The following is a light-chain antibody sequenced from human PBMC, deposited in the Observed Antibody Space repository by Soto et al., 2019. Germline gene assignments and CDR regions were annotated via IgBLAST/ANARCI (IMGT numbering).Light chain of an antibody. CDR2: DVT. J-gene: IGLJ2*01. CDR1: SSDVGGYNH. Sequence: QSALTQPASVSGSPGQSITISCTGTSSDVGGYNHVSWYQQHPGKAPKLMIYDVTDRPSGVSNRFSGSNSGNTASLAISGLPAEDEADYYCNSYTSTNTLVFGGGTQLTVL. V-gene: IGLV2-14*03. CDR3: NSYTSTNTLV.